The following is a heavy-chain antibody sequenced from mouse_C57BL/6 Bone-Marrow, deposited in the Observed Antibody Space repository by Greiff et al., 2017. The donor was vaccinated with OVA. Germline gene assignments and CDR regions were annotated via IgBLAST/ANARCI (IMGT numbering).Heavy chain of an antibody. CDR1: GYTFTSYW. CDR3: ARAWLLSFFAY. D-gene: IGHD2-3*01. CDR2: IYPGSGST. V-gene: IGHV1-55*01. Sequence: QVQLQQPGAELVKPGASVKMSCKASGYTFTSYWITWVKQRPGQGLEWIGDIYPGSGSTNYNEKFKRKATLTVDTSSITAYMQLSSLTSEDSAVYYCARAWLLSFFAYWGQGTLVTVSA. J-gene: IGHJ3*01.